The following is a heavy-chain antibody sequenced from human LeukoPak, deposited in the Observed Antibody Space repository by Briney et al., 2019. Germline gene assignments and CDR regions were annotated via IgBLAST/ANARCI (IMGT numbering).Heavy chain of an antibody. J-gene: IGHJ4*02. D-gene: IGHD4-17*01. Sequence: GGSLRLSCAASGFIFDDYGMSWVRQAPGKGLEWVSGINWNGGSTGYADSVKGRFTISRENSKNTLYLQMNSLRAEDTAVYYCAKSLAYGTPNFDSWGQGTLVTVSS. V-gene: IGHV3-20*04. CDR3: AKSLAYGTPNFDS. CDR1: GFIFDDYG. CDR2: INWNGGST.